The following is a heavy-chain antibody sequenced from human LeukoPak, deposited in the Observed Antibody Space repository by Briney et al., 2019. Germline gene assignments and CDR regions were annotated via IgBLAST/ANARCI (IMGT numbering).Heavy chain of an antibody. D-gene: IGHD3-10*01. CDR3: ARDLHRVVVRGVPHYYYYMDV. V-gene: IGHV1-18*01. CDR2: ISAYNGNT. J-gene: IGHJ6*03. Sequence: ASVKVSCKASGYTFTSYGISWVRQAPGQGLEWMGWISAYNGNTNYAQKLQGRVTMTTDTSTSTAYMELRSLRSDDTAVYYCARDLHRVVVRGVPHYYYYMDVWGKGTTVTISS. CDR1: GYTFTSYG.